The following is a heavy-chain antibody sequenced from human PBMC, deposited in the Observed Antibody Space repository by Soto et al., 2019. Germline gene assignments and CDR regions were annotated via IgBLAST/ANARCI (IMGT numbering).Heavy chain of an antibody. J-gene: IGHJ4*02. Sequence: QVNLVQSGPEVKKPGASVRVSCRASGYSFTDYGVSWVRQAPGQGLEWMGWISAYSGNTHCAQKFQDRVTMTTDASTTTAYMELRSLTSDDTAVYYCARAATTFGVVTKIDFWGQGALVTVSS. CDR2: ISAYSGNT. D-gene: IGHD3-3*01. CDR3: ARAATTFGVVTKIDF. CDR1: GYSFTDYG. V-gene: IGHV1-18*04.